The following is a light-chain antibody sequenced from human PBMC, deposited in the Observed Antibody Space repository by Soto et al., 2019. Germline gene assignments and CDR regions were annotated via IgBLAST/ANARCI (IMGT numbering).Light chain of an antibody. CDR2: GAS. V-gene: IGKV3-11*01. J-gene: IGKJ5*01. CDR3: QQRSNWPT. CDR1: QSVSSY. Sequence: EIVLTPSPATLSLSPGERATLSCRASQSVSSYLAWYQQKPGQAPRLLIYGASNRATGIPARFSGSGSGTDFTLTISSLEPEDFAVYYCQQRSNWPTFGQGTRLEIK.